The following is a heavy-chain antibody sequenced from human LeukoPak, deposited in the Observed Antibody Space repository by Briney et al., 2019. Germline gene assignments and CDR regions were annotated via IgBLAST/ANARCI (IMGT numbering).Heavy chain of an antibody. CDR3: AREEGLRYFDWLLQDY. Sequence: ASVKVSCKASGYTFTSYYMHWVRQAPGQGLEWMGWINPNSGGTNYAQKFQGRVTMTRDTSISTAYMELSRLRSDDTAVYYCAREEGLRYFDWLLQDYWGQGTLVAVSS. D-gene: IGHD3-9*01. CDR2: INPNSGGT. V-gene: IGHV1-2*02. CDR1: GYTFTSYY. J-gene: IGHJ4*02.